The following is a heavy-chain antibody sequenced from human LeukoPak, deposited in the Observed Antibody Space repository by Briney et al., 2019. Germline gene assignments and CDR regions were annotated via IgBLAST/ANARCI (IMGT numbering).Heavy chain of an antibody. CDR2: ISTYNGKT. CDR3: ARDPFGGYYVSGGYWALDY. D-gene: IGHD3-22*01. Sequence: GASVKVSCKASGYTGHGFSWVRQAPGQGLEWMGWISTYNGKTISAQKYQGRLTMTTDTSTSTAYMELRSLGFDDTAVYYCARDPFGGYYVSGGYWALDYWGQGTLVTVSS. CDR1: GYTGHG. V-gene: IGHV1-18*01. J-gene: IGHJ4*02.